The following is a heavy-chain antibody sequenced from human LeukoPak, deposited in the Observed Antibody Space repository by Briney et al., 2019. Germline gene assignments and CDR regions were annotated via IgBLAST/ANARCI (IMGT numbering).Heavy chain of an antibody. CDR3: ARVAAEYYFDY. Sequence: SETLSLTCAVYGGSFSGYYWSRIRQPPGKGLEWIGEINHSGSTNYNPSLKSRVTISVDTSKNQFSLKLSSVTAADTAVYYCARVAAEYYFDYWGQGTLATVSS. J-gene: IGHJ4*02. CDR2: INHSGST. V-gene: IGHV4-34*01. D-gene: IGHD6-19*01. CDR1: GGSFSGYY.